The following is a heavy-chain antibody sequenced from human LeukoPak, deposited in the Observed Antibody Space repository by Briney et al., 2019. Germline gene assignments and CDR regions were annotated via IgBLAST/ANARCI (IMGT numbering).Heavy chain of an antibody. V-gene: IGHV4-39*07. CDR2: INHSGST. J-gene: IGHJ4*02. D-gene: IGHD2-15*01. CDR1: GGSISSGDYY. CDR3: ARGLVPGIVVVVAAQFFDY. Sequence: SETLSLTCTVSGGSISSGDYYWSWIRQPPGKGLEWIGEINHSGSTNYNPSLKSRVTISVDTSKNQFSLKLSSVTAADTAVYYCARGLVPGIVVVVAAQFFDYWGQGTLVTVSS.